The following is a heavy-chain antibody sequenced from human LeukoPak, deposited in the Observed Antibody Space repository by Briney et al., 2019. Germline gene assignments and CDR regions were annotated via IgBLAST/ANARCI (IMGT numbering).Heavy chain of an antibody. CDR1: GFTFSSYA. CDR3: ARDGGLGELSLMYYFDY. CDR2: ISYDGSNK. V-gene: IGHV3-30*04. Sequence: GESLRLSCAASGFTFSSYAMHWVRQAPGKGLEWVAVISYDGSNKYYADSVKGRFTISRDNSKNTLYLQMNSLRAEDTAVYYCARDGGLGELSLMYYFDYWGQGTLVTVSS. J-gene: IGHJ4*02. D-gene: IGHD3-16*02.